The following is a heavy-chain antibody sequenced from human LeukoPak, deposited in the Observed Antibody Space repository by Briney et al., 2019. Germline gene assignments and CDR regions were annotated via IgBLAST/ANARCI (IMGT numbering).Heavy chain of an antibody. CDR2: IYYSGST. Sequence: SETLSLTCTVSGGSVSNAGYYWTWIRQPPGKGLEWIGYIYYSGSTNYNPSLKSRVTISVDTSKNQFSLKLNSVTAADTAVYYCARDRYALGYWGQGTLVTVSS. J-gene: IGHJ4*02. V-gene: IGHV4-61*08. CDR1: GGSVSNAGYY. D-gene: IGHD3-16*01. CDR3: ARDRYALGY.